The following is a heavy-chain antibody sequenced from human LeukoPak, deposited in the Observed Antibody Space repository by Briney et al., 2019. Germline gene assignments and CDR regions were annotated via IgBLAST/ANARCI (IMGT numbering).Heavy chain of an antibody. D-gene: IGHD2-2*01. Sequence: PSETLSLTCAVYGGSFSGYYWSWIRQPPGKGLEWIGEINHSGSTNYNPSLKSRVTISVDTSKNQFPLKLSSVTAADTAVYYCARAVVVPAATYYYYYMDVWGKGTTVTVSS. CDR2: INHSGST. V-gene: IGHV4-34*01. J-gene: IGHJ6*03. CDR1: GGSFSGYY. CDR3: ARAVVVPAATYYYYYMDV.